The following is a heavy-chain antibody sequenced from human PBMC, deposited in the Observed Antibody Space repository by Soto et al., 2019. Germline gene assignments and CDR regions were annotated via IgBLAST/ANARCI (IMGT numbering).Heavy chain of an antibody. Sequence: QVQLVQSGAEVKKPGSSVKVSCKASGGTFSSYAISWVRQAPGQGLEWMGGIIPIFGTANYAQKFQGRVTITADEATSTAYMELSSLRSEDTAVYYCTRGFPRTVATTMYYFDYWGQGTLVTVSS. CDR3: TRGFPRTVATTMYYFDY. J-gene: IGHJ4*02. D-gene: IGHD5-12*01. CDR1: GGTFSSYA. CDR2: IIPIFGTA. V-gene: IGHV1-69*12.